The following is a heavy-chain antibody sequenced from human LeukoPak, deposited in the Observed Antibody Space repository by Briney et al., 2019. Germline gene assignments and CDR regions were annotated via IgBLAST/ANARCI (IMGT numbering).Heavy chain of an antibody. CDR1: GYSFTSYW. Sequence: GESLKISCKGSGYSFTSYWIGWVRQMPGKGLEWMGIIYPGDSDTRYSPSFQGQVTISADKSISTAYLQWSSLKASDTAMYYCARDLGITIFGDAFDIWGQGTMVTVSS. D-gene: IGHD3-3*01. V-gene: IGHV5-51*01. CDR3: ARDLGITIFGDAFDI. J-gene: IGHJ3*02. CDR2: IYPGDSDT.